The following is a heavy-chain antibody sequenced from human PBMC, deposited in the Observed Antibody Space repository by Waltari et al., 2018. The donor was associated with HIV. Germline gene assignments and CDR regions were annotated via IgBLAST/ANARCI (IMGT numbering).Heavy chain of an antibody. CDR1: GFIFSAYA. Sequence: QVLLVESGGGVVLPGRPLRLSCAASGFIFSAYAMHWVRQAPGKVLEWVAVISSDENNKYYADSVKGRFSISRDSSKNTLYLQMTSLRVEDTAVYYCVRATQMIRADWVHWGQGTLVTVSS. CDR2: ISSDENNK. D-gene: IGHD3-10*01. CDR3: VRATQMIRADWVH. V-gene: IGHV3-30*03. J-gene: IGHJ4*02.